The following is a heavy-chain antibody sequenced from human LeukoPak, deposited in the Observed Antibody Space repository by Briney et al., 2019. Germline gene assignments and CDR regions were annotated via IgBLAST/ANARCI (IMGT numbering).Heavy chain of an antibody. CDR3: ARDRDSSYRRGVFDI. D-gene: IGHD6-6*01. Sequence: XSRSGSSIYYAASVKGRFTISRDNAKNSLYLQMNSLRAEDTAVYYCARDRDSSYRRGVFDIWGQGTIVTVSS. CDR2: XSRSGSSI. J-gene: IGHJ3*02. V-gene: IGHV3-48*03.